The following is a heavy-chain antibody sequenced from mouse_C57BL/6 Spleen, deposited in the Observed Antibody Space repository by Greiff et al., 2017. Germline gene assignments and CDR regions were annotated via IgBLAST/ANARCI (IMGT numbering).Heavy chain of an antibody. D-gene: IGHD1-1*01. CDR1: GYTFTSYW. Sequence: QVQLQQPGAELVMPGASVKLSCKASGYTFTSYWMHWVKQRPGQGLEWIGEIDPSGSYTNYNQKFKGKSTLTVDKSSSTAYMQLSSLTSEDSAVYYCARREDYYGSRSFDYWGQGTTLTVSS. CDR3: ARREDYYGSRSFDY. V-gene: IGHV1-69*01. J-gene: IGHJ2*01. CDR2: IDPSGSYT.